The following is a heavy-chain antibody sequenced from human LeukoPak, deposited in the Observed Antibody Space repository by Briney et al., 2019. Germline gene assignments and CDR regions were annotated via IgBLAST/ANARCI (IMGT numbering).Heavy chain of an antibody. J-gene: IGHJ4*02. CDR3: ARQRSSGWSSFDN. Sequence: SETLSLTCTVSGGSISSYYWSWIRQPPGKGLEWIGYIYYSGSTHYNPSLKSRVTISVDTSKNQFSLKLSSVTAADTAVYYCARQRSSGWSSFDNGGKGTLVTVSS. CDR2: IYYSGST. CDR1: GGSISSYY. D-gene: IGHD6-13*01. V-gene: IGHV4-59*08.